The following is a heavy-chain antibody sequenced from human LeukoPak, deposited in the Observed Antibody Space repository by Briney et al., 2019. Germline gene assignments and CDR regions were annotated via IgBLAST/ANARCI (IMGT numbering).Heavy chain of an antibody. J-gene: IGHJ6*02. CDR1: GGSITSGGYY. D-gene: IGHD3-10*01. CDR2: IYHDGGT. Sequence: SETLSLTCTISGGSITSGGYYWTWVRQFPGKSLEWIGFIYHDGGTYYNPSLKSRVTMSLDTSNIQFSLKLDSVTAADTAVYYCARGGTMVRGVSVFWDYYGMDVWGQGTTVTVSS. V-gene: IGHV4-31*03. CDR3: ARGGTMVRGVSVFWDYYGMDV.